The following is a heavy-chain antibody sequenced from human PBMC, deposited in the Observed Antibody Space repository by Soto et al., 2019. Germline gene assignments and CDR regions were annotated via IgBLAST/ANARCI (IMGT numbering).Heavy chain of an antibody. CDR2: IKSKIDGGST. D-gene: IGHD3-3*01. Sequence: PGGSLRLSCAASGFTFSNAWINWVRQAPGKGLEWVGRIKSKIDGGSTYYADSVKGRFTISRDNAKNTLYLQMNSLRAEDTAVYYCARDKRITIFGVVILASNWFDPWGQGTLVTVSS. CDR1: GFTFSNAW. J-gene: IGHJ5*02. CDR3: ARDKRITIFGVVILASNWFDP. V-gene: IGHV3-15*07.